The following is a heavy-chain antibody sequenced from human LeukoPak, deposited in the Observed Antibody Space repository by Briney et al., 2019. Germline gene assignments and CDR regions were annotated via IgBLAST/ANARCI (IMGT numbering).Heavy chain of an antibody. Sequence: SGGSLRLSCAASGFTFSSYGMHWVRRAPGKGLEWVAFIRYDGSNKYYADSVKGRFTISRDNSKNTLYLQMNSLRAEDTAVYYCVKDIAPEPVTELDYWGQGTLVTVSS. V-gene: IGHV3-30*02. D-gene: IGHD3-16*02. CDR3: VKDIAPEPVTELDY. CDR2: IRYDGSNK. CDR1: GFTFSSYG. J-gene: IGHJ4*02.